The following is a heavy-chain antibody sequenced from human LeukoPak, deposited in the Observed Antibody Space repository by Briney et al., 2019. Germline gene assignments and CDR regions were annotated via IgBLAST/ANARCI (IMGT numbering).Heavy chain of an antibody. V-gene: IGHV3-43*02. Sequence: PGGSLRLSCAASGFTFDDYAMHWVRQAPGKGLEWVSLISGDGGSTYYADSVKGRFTISRGNSKNSLYLQMNSLRTEDTALYYCAKVSGIIMVRGVIGAFDIWGQGTMVTVSS. J-gene: IGHJ3*02. CDR2: ISGDGGST. CDR1: GFTFDDYA. D-gene: IGHD3-10*01. CDR3: AKVSGIIMVRGVIGAFDI.